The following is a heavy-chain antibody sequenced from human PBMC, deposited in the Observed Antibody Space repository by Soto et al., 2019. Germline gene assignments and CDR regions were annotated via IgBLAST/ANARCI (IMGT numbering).Heavy chain of an antibody. CDR1: GFTFSSYA. J-gene: IGHJ3*02. CDR3: YGKGAMATMHGGAFDK. V-gene: IGHV3-33*08. CDR2: IWYDGSNE. Sequence: QVHLVESGGGVVQPGRSLTLSCAASGFTFSSYAMHWVRQAPGKGLEWVAVIWYDGSNEHYGDSVKGRFTISRDNSNNTLYLQMNSLRVEDTAVYFCYGKGAMATMHGGAFDKWGQGTKVTVSS. D-gene: IGHD5-12*01.